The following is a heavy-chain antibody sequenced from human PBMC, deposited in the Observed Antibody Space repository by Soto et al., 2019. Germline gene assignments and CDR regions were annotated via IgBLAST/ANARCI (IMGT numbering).Heavy chain of an antibody. Sequence: ASVKASCKASGGTFSSYAISWVRQAPGQGLEWMGGIIPIFGTANYAQKFQGRVTITADESTSTAYMELSSLRSEDTAVYYCARGYYDSSGVGKDNWFDPWGQGTLVTVSS. J-gene: IGHJ5*02. CDR1: GGTFSSYA. D-gene: IGHD3-22*01. CDR2: IIPIFGTA. V-gene: IGHV1-69*13. CDR3: ARGYYDSSGVGKDNWFDP.